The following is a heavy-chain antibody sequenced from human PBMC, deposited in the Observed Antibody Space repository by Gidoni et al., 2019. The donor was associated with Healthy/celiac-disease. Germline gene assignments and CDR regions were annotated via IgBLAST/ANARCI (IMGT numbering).Heavy chain of an antibody. CDR2: ISYDGSNK. Sequence: QVQLVESGGGVVQPGRSLRLSCAASGFTFSSYGMHLVRQAPGKGLEWVAVISYDGSNKYYADSVKGRFTISRDNSKNTLYLQMNSLRAEDTAVYYCAKARDYYFDYWGQGTLVTVSS. J-gene: IGHJ4*02. V-gene: IGHV3-30*18. CDR3: AKARDYYFDY. CDR1: GFTFSSYG.